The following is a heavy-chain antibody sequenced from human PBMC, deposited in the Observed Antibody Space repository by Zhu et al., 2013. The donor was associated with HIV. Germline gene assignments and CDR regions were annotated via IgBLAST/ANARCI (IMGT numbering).Heavy chain of an antibody. CDR3: ARGDSSGYYMSAFDI. Sequence: QVQLVQSGAEVKKPGASVKVSCKASGYTFTSYYMHWVRQAPGQGLEWMGIINPSGGSTSYAQKFQGRVTMTRDTSTSTVYMELSSLRSEDTAVYYCARGDSSGYYMSAFDIWGQGTMVTVSS. CDR2: INPSGGST. D-gene: IGHD3-22*01. CDR1: GYTFTSYY. J-gene: IGHJ3*02. V-gene: IGHV1-46*03.